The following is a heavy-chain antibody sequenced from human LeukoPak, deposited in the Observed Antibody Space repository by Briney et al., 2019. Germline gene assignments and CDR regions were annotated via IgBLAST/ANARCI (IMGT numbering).Heavy chain of an antibody. D-gene: IGHD5-12*01. CDR3: ARGLINGHDFDY. CDR1: GYTFTSYY. Sequence: ASVKVSCKASGYTFTSYYMHWVRQAPGQGLEWRGWINPNSGATNYAQNFQGWVTMTRDTSVSTGYMELRRLTSDDTAVYYCARGLINGHDFDYWGQGTLVTVSS. J-gene: IGHJ4*02. V-gene: IGHV1-2*04. CDR2: INPNSGAT.